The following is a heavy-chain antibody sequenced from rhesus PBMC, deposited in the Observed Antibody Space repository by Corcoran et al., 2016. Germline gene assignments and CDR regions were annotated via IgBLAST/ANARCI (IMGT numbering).Heavy chain of an antibody. CDR1: GGSISDQSS. Sequence: QVQLQESGPGLVTPSATLSLTCAVSGGSISDQSSWSWIRQPPGQAVEWIGNIYGSGGGTNYNPPLKNRVIISIDTSKNQSSLKLSSVSVADTAVYYCARGRNRGTGYYTAGYYFDYWGQGALVTVSS. J-gene: IGHJ4*01. CDR2: IYGSGGGT. D-gene: IGHD3-28*01. CDR3: ARGRNRGTGYYTAGYYFDY. V-gene: IGHV4-106*01.